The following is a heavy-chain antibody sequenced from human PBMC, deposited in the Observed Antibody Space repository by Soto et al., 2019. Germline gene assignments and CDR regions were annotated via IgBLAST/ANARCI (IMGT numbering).Heavy chain of an antibody. J-gene: IGHJ5*02. CDR3: TKPATGTTTGAS. D-gene: IGHD1-7*01. CDR2: IRSIANNYAT. V-gene: IGHV3-73*01. CDR1: GFTFSSYG. Sequence: GGSLRLSCAASGFTFSSYGMHWVRQTSGRGLEWLGRIRSIANNYATAYAASVTGRFTISRDDSRNTAYLQMNSLKTEDTAVYYCTKPATGTTTGASWGQGTLVTVSS.